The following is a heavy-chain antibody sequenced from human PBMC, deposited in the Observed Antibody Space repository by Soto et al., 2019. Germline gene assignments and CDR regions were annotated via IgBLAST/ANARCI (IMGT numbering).Heavy chain of an antibody. V-gene: IGHV1-2*02. J-gene: IGHJ6*02. Sequence: ASVKVSCKASGYTFTGYYVHWVRQAPGQGLEWMGWINPNSGDTYLAQRFQGRVTMNRDTSIGTAYMELRGLTSDDTAEYYCAKGGAIVAAGTRVYLYNAMDVWGQGTTVSVS. CDR2: INPNSGDT. CDR1: GYTFTGYY. D-gene: IGHD1-26*01. CDR3: AKGGAIVAAGTRVYLYNAMDV.